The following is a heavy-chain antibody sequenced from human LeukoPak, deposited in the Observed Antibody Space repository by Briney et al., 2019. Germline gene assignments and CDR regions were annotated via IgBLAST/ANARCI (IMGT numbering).Heavy chain of an antibody. V-gene: IGHV4-34*01. J-gene: IGHJ4*02. D-gene: IGHD4-23*01. Sequence: SETLSLTCAVYGGSFSGYYWSWIRQPSGKGLEWIGEINHSGSTNYNPSLKSRVTISVDTSKNQFSLKLSSVTAADTAVYYCARGRGGNSLDYWGQGTLVTVSS. CDR3: ARGRGGNSLDY. CDR1: GGSFSGYY. CDR2: INHSGST.